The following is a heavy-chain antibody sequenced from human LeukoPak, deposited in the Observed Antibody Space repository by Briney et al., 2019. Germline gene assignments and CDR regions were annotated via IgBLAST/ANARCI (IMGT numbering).Heavy chain of an antibody. CDR1: SGSISTSNYY. V-gene: IGHV4-39*07. J-gene: IGHJ5*02. Sequence: SETLSLTCTVSSGSISTSNYYWGWVRQPPGKALEWIGNIFYSGSTYYNPSLKSRATISVDTSKNQFSLKLSSVTAADTAVYYCARAGYYDSSGYPSGNWFDPWGQGTLVTVSS. D-gene: IGHD3-22*01. CDR2: IFYSGST. CDR3: ARAGYYDSSGYPSGNWFDP.